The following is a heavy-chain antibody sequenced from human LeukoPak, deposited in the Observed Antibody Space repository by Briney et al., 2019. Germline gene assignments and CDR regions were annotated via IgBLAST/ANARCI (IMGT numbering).Heavy chain of an antibody. V-gene: IGHV4-59*08. CDR3: AGHHPRNTVDF. Sequence: SETLSLTCTVSGGSISSYYWSWIRQPPGKGLGWIAYISDIGSINYNPSLKSRVTISLETSKNQFSLKLSSVTAADTAVYYCAGHHPRNTVDFWGQGTLVTVSS. CDR2: ISDIGSI. J-gene: IGHJ4*02. D-gene: IGHD2/OR15-2a*01. CDR1: GGSISSYY.